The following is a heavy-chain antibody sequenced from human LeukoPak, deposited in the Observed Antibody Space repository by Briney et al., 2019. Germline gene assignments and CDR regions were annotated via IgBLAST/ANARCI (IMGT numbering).Heavy chain of an antibody. D-gene: IGHD3/OR15-3a*01. CDR2: ISSRGNEI. V-gene: IGHV3-30*03. Sequence: AGGSLRLSCAASGFTLTSSAMHWVRQAPGKGLEWVALISSRGNEIVHTNSVKGRFTISRDTSKNTLYLQMNDLRVDDTAVYYCARYIPSSWTFDHWGQGILVTVSS. CDR3: ARYIPSSWTFDH. J-gene: IGHJ4*02. CDR1: GFTLTSSA.